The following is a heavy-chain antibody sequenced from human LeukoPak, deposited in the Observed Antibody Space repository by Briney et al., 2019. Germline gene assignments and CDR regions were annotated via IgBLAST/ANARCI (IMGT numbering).Heavy chain of an antibody. CDR2: ISAYSGNK. V-gene: IGHV1-18*01. CDR3: ARQQGLQNLNFDY. J-gene: IGHJ4*02. D-gene: IGHD4-11*01. Sequence: ASVKVSCKTSGYTFTNYGVTWVRQAPGQGLEWMGWISAYSGNKHYAQKFQGRVTMTRDTSTSTVYMELSSLRSEDTAVYYCARQQGLQNLNFDYWGQGTLVTVSS. CDR1: GYTFTNYG.